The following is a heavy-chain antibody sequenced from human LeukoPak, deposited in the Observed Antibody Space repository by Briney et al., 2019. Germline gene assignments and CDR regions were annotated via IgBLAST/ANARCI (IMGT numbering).Heavy chain of an antibody. CDR3: AKGNGGGWNDY. J-gene: IGHJ4*02. Sequence: PGGSLRLSCADSGFTLDDYARHWVRQAPGKGLEWVSLISGDGGCTYYADSVKGRFTISRDNSKNSLYLQMNSLRSEDTALYYCAKGNGGGWNDYWGQGTLVTVSS. CDR1: GFTLDDYA. D-gene: IGHD6-19*01. CDR2: ISGDGGCT. V-gene: IGHV3-43*02.